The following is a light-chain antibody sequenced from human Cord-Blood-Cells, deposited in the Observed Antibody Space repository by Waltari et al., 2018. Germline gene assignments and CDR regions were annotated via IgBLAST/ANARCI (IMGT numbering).Light chain of an antibody. CDR1: QSVSSN. J-gene: IGKJ4*01. Sequence: EIVMTQSPATLSVSPGERATLSCRASQSVSSNFAWYQQKPGQAPRLLIYGASTRATGIPARFSGSGSGTEFTLTISSLQSEDFAVYYCQQYNNWATFGGGTKVEIK. CDR2: GAS. CDR3: QQYNNWAT. V-gene: IGKV3-15*01.